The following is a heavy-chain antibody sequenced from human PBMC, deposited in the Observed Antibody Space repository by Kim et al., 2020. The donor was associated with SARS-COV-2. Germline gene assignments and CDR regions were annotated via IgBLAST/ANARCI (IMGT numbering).Heavy chain of an antibody. CDR3: AKGASSSWSYYYGMDV. CDR2: ISGSGGST. J-gene: IGHJ6*02. Sequence: GGSLRLSCAASGFTFSSYAMSWVRQAPGKGLEWVSAISGSGGSTYYADSVKGRFTISRDNSKNTLYLQMNSLRAEDTAVYYCAKGASSSWSYYYGMDVWGQGTTVTVSS. CDR1: GFTFSSYA. V-gene: IGHV3-23*01. D-gene: IGHD6-13*01.